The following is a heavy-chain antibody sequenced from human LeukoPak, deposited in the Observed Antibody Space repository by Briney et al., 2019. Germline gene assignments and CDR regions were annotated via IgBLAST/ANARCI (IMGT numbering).Heavy chain of an antibody. CDR2: INWNGGST. V-gene: IGHV3-20*04. Sequence: RTGGSLRLSCAGSGFKFDDYGMNWVRQVPGKGLEWISAINWNGGSTHYADSVRGRFTISRDNARNSMFLHMNSLRAEDTALYFCARDGTTMGYDYFPNWGQGILVTVSS. CDR1: GFKFDDYG. D-gene: IGHD2/OR15-2a*01. CDR3: ARDGTTMGYDYFPN. J-gene: IGHJ4*02.